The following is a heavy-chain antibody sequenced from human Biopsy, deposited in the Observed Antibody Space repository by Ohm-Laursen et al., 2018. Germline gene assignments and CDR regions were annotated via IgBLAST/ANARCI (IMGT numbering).Heavy chain of an antibody. CDR1: GFTFTSYA. V-gene: IGHV3-30*03. CDR2: ISYDGSGE. D-gene: IGHD4-11*01. J-gene: IGHJ2*01. Sequence: SLRLSCAASGFTFTSYAMHWVRQAPGKGLEWVAVISYDGSGEYYADSLQGRFIISRDNPKNTVDLQMNSLRAEDTAVYFCARDRKRWDYSAYFSWHFDLWGRGTLVTVSS. CDR3: ARDRKRWDYSAYFSWHFDL.